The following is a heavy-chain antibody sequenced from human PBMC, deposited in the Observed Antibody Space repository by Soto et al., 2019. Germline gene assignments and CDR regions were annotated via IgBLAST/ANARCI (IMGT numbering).Heavy chain of an antibody. D-gene: IGHD3-10*01. Sequence: QGQLVESGGGVVQPGASLKLSCAASGFSFNSYGIFWFRQAPGKGLEWVAVIWSDGSVKDIADPVKGRFIISRDNPESTVSLQMNTLGAEDTGVYFCARALAAYGDLDLWGRGTLVSVSS. CDR3: ARALAAYGDLDL. CDR2: IWSDGSVK. J-gene: IGHJ5*02. CDR1: GFSFNSYG. V-gene: IGHV3-33*01.